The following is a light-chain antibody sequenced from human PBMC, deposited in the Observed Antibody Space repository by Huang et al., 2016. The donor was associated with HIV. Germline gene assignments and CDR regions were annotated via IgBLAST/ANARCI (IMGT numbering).Light chain of an antibody. Sequence: DIQLTQSPSSLSASPGVRVTLTCRTSQNIDTFLAWYQQKPGGVPKLLIYAASTLQSGVPSRFSGRGSGTDCALTISSLQPEDAATYYCQRYNIAPRAFGQGTTV. CDR3: QRYNIAPRA. J-gene: IGKJ1*01. V-gene: IGKV1-27*01. CDR2: AAS. CDR1: QNIDTF.